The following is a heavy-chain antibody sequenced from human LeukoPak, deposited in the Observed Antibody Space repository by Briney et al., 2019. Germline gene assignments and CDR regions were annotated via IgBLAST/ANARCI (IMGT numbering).Heavy chain of an antibody. D-gene: IGHD3-22*01. CDR1: GFTVSSNY. V-gene: IGHV3-53*01. Sequence: WGSLRLSCAASGFTVSSNYMNWVRQAPGKGLEWVSVIYSGGSTFYADSVEGRFTISRDNSNNTLYLQMNSLRAEDTAMYYCAREYYDNSGGEDAFDIWGPGTLVTVSS. J-gene: IGHJ3*02. CDR3: AREYYDNSGGEDAFDI. CDR2: IYSGGST.